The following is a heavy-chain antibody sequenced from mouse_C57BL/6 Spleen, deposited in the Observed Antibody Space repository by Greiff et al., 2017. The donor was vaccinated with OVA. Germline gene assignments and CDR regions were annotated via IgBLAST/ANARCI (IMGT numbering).Heavy chain of an antibody. D-gene: IGHD2-5*01. V-gene: IGHV1-52*01. CDR2: IDPSDSET. CDR3: ARSRSNYRYFEV. CDR1: GYTFTSYW. J-gene: IGHJ1*03. Sequence: QVQLQQPGAELVRPGSSVKLSCKASGYTFTSYWMHWVKQRPIQGLEWIGNIDPSDSETHYNQKFKDKATLTVDKSSSTAYMQLSSLTSEDSAVDYCARSRSNYRYFEVWGTGTTVTVSS.